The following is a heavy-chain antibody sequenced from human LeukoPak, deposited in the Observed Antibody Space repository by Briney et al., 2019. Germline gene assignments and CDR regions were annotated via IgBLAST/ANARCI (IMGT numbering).Heavy chain of an antibody. J-gene: IGHJ4*02. CDR1: GFTFSSYG. Sequence: GGSLRLSCAASGFTFSSYGMHWVRQAPGKGLEWVAVIWYDGSNKYYADSVKGRFTISRDNSKNTLYLQMNSLRTEDTAVYYCARGAHRRDGYNYYFDYWGQGTLVTVSS. CDR3: ARGAHRRDGYNYYFDY. D-gene: IGHD5-24*01. CDR2: IWYDGSNK. V-gene: IGHV3-33*01.